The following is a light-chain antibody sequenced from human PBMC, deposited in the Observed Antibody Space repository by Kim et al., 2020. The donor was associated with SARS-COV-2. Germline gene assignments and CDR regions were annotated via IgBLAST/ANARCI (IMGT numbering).Light chain of an antibody. J-gene: IGKJ1*01. CDR1: EGAERY. CDR3: HHYRGLWT. V-gene: IGKV1-5*03. Sequence: SASIGDRVTITCRASEGAERYLAWYQQKPGKAPKPLIYMASRLEDGVPSRFSGSGSETHFTLTIDSLQADDVGTYFCHHYRGLWTFGQGTKVDIK. CDR2: MAS.